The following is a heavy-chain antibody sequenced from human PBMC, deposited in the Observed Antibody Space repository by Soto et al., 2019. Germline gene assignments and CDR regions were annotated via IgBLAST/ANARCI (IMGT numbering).Heavy chain of an antibody. CDR2: IYYSGST. Sequence: SSETLSLTCTVSGGSVSSGSYYWSWIRQPPGKGLEWIGYIYYSGSTNYNPSLKSRVNISFDKSKNQVFLNLRFVTGADTAVYFCARDVRDTGYSYWFDPWGQGSLVTVSA. J-gene: IGHJ5*02. D-gene: IGHD3-9*01. CDR3: ARDVRDTGYSYWFDP. CDR1: GGSVSSGSYY. V-gene: IGHV4-61*01.